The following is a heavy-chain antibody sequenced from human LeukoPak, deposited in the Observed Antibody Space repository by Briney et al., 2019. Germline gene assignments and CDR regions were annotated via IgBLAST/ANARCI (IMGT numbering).Heavy chain of an antibody. J-gene: IGHJ5*02. D-gene: IGHD3-3*02. CDR3: ARGSGDRIFGVVIVSWFDP. CDR2: INHSGST. CDR1: GGSFSGYY. Sequence: PETLSLICAVYGGSFSGYYWSWIRHPPGKGLERIGEINHSGSTNYNPSLKSRVTISVDTSKNQFALKLSSVTAADTAVYYCARGSGDRIFGVVIVSWFDPWGQGTLVTVSS. V-gene: IGHV4-34*01.